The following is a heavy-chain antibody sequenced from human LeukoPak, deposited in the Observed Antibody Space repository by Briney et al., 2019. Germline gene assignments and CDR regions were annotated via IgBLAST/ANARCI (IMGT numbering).Heavy chain of an antibody. CDR1: GGSISSYY. D-gene: IGHD3-22*01. J-gene: IGHJ6*02. CDR2: IYTSGST. V-gene: IGHV4-4*07. Sequence: SETLSLTCTVSGGSISSYYWSWIRQPAGKGLEWIGRIYTSGSTNYNPSLKSRVTMSGDTSKNQFSLKLSSVTAADTAVYYCARTDSSGYHGYYGMDVWGQGTTVTVSS. CDR3: ARTDSSGYHGYYGMDV.